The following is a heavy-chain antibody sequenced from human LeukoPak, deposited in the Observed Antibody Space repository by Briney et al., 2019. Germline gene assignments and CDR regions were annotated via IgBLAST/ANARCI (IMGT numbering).Heavy chain of an antibody. CDR3: ARVQGSSGWYIFDY. J-gene: IGHJ4*02. Sequence: SEPLSLTCPVSGYSISSGYYWGWIRQPPGKGLEWIGSIYHSGSTYYNPSLKSRVTISVDTSKNQFSLKLSSVTAADTAVYYRARVQGSSGWYIFDYWGQGTLVTVSS. CDR1: GYSISSGYY. CDR2: IYHSGST. V-gene: IGHV4-38-2*02. D-gene: IGHD6-19*01.